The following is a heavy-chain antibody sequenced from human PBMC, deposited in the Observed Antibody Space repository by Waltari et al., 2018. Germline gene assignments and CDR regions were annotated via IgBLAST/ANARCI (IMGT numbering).Heavy chain of an antibody. CDR3: ARDQADGTIAYFEY. Sequence: EVLLVESGGDLVQPGGSLRLSCATSGISFSQYWMSGVRKSPGKGLEWVATIKHDGTDKYYVDSVKGRFTVSRDNAKSSLYLQMNSLRVEDTAIYYCARDQADGTIAYFEYWGQGTLVTVSS. CDR1: GISFSQYW. J-gene: IGHJ4*02. V-gene: IGHV3-7*01. D-gene: IGHD6-13*01. CDR2: IKHDGTDK.